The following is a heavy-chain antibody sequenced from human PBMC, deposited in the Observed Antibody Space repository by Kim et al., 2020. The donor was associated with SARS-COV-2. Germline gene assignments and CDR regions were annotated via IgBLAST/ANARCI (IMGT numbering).Heavy chain of an antibody. CDR1: GFTFDDYA. CDR2: ISWNSGSI. Sequence: GGSLRLSCAASGFTFDDYAMHWVRQAPGKGLEWVSGISWNSGSIGYADSVKGRFTISRDNAKNSLYLQMNSLRAEDTALYYCAKDITSYYGSGSYYKGAPVGPLYYYGMDVWGQGTTVTVSS. V-gene: IGHV3-9*01. CDR3: AKDITSYYGSGSYYKGAPVGPLYYYGMDV. D-gene: IGHD3-10*01. J-gene: IGHJ6*02.